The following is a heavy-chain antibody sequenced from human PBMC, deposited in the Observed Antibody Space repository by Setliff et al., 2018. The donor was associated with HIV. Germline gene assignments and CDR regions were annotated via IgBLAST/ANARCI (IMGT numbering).Heavy chain of an antibody. CDR2: IYYTGIP. Sequence: SETLSLTCTVSGGSISSHYWSWIRQPPGKGLEWVGLIYYTGIPTYNPSLSSRVTISVDTSKNQFSLKLTSVTAADTAVYYCARQKKYRATKTGDFDSWGQGTQVTVSS. V-gene: IGHV4-59*08. J-gene: IGHJ4*02. CDR3: ARQKKYRATKTGDFDS. CDR1: GGSISSHY. D-gene: IGHD7-27*01.